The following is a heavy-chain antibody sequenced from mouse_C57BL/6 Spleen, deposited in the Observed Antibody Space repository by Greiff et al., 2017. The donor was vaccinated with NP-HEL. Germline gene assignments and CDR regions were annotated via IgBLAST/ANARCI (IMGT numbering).Heavy chain of an antibody. CDR1: GYTFTSYW. J-gene: IGHJ1*03. CDR3: ARPLCPWYFDV. V-gene: IGHV1-59*01. Sequence: QVQLQQPGAELVRPGTSVKLSCKASGYTFTSYWMHWVKQRPGQGLEWIGVIDPSDSYTNYNQKFKGKATLTVDTSSSTAYMQLSSLTSEDSAVYYCARPLCPWYFDVWGTGTTVTVSS. CDR2: IDPSDSYT.